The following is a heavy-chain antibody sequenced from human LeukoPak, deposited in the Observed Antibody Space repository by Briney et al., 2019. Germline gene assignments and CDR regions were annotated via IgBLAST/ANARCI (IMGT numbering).Heavy chain of an antibody. CDR1: GGTFSSYA. D-gene: IGHD2-21*02. CDR3: ASQVVVTAPIDY. CDR2: ISAYNGNT. V-gene: IGHV1-18*01. J-gene: IGHJ4*02. Sequence: ASVKVSCKASGGTFSSYAISWVRQAPGQGLEWMGWISAYNGNTNYAQKLQGRVTMTTDTSTSTAYMELRSLRSDDTAVYYCASQVVVTAPIDYWGQGTLVTVSS.